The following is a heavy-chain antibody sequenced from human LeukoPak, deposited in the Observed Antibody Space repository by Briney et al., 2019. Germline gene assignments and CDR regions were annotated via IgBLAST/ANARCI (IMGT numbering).Heavy chain of an antibody. D-gene: IGHD2-15*01. Sequence: VGSLRLSCAASEFTFSSYAMSWVRQAPGKGLEWVSAISGSGGSTYYADSVKGRFTISRDNSKKTLYLQMNSLRAEDTAVYYCAKDLLAYCSGRICYSQNWFYPWAQGTLVTVSS. J-gene: IGHJ5*02. CDR3: AKDLLAYCSGRICYSQNWFYP. CDR2: ISGSGGST. V-gene: IGHV3-23*01. CDR1: EFTFSSYA.